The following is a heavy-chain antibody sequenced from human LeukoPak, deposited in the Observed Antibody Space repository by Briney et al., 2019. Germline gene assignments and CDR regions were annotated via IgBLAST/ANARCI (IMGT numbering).Heavy chain of an antibody. CDR3: ARRLRGCSSTSCYTAFDI. J-gene: IGHJ3*02. Sequence: GESLKISCKGSGYSFTSYWIGWVRQMPGKGLEWMGIVYPGDSDTRYSPSFQGQVTISADKSISTAYLQWSSLKASDTAMYYCARRLRGCSSTSCYTAFDIWGQGTMVTVSS. V-gene: IGHV5-51*01. CDR1: GYSFTSYW. D-gene: IGHD2-2*02. CDR2: VYPGDSDT.